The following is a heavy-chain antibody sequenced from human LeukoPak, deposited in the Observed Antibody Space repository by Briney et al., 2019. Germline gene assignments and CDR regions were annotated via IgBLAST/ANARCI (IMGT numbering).Heavy chain of an antibody. CDR3: ARTFVTFDI. D-gene: IGHD3-10*01. J-gene: IGHJ3*02. Sequence: SETLSLTCTVSGGSLSSYYWSWIRQPPGKGLEWIEYIYFSESTNYNPSLKSRVTKSIDTSKNQFSLKLSSVTAADTAVYYCARTFVTFDIWGQGTMVSVSS. CDR1: GGSLSSYY. V-gene: IGHV4-59*08. CDR2: IYFSEST.